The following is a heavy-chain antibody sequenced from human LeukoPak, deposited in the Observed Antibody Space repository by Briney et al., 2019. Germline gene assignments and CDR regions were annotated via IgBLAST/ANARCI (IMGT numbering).Heavy chain of an antibody. CDR3: ASGYCSGGSCYASWGWFDP. V-gene: IGHV1-69*06. J-gene: IGHJ5*02. Sequence: SVKVSCKASGGTFSSYAISWVRQAPGQELEWMGGIIPIFGTANYAQKFQGRVTITADKSTSTAYMELSSLRSEDTAVYYCASGYCSGGSCYASWGWFDPWGQGTLVTVSS. CDR2: IIPIFGTA. CDR1: GGTFSSYA. D-gene: IGHD2-15*01.